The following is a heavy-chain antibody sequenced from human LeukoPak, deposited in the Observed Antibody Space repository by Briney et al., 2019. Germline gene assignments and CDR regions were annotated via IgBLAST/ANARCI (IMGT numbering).Heavy chain of an antibody. CDR1: GFTFSSYA. D-gene: IGHD2-8*01. Sequence: PGGSLRLSCAASGFTFSSYAMHWVRQAPGKGLEWVAVISYDGSNKYYADSVKGRFTISRDNSKNTLYLQMNSLRAEDTAVYYCARVPGVNGAFDIWGQGTMVTVSS. CDR2: ISYDGSNK. CDR3: ARVPGVNGAFDI. J-gene: IGHJ3*02. V-gene: IGHV3-30-3*01.